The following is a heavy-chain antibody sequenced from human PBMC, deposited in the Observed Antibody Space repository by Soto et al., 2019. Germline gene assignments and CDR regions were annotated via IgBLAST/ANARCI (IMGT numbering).Heavy chain of an antibody. CDR1: XXALNSGXXX. CDR2: IYVTGAV. CDR3: ARLRIATNNYKWFDP. J-gene: IGHJ5*02. Sequence: TLXLTCSXXXXALNSGXXXXSWIRQXPXXXXXXIGHIYVTGAVDYNPSLRDRITISQDTSEXXXSLNLRLVTAADTAVYYCARLRIATNNYKWFDPWGQGTLVTVSS. V-gene: IGHV4-31*03. D-gene: IGHD2-21*01.